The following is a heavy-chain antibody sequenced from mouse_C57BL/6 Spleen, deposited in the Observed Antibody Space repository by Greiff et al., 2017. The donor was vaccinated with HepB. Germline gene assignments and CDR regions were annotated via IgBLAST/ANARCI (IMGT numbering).Heavy chain of an antibody. J-gene: IGHJ4*01. CDR2: INYDGSST. D-gene: IGHD2-4*01. V-gene: IGHV5-16*01. Sequence: EVHLVESAGGLVQPGSSMKLSCTASGFTFSDYYMAWVRQVPEKGLEWVANINYDGSSTYYLDSLKSRFIISRDNAKNILYLQMSSLKSEDTATYYCARGYYDYDGYAMDYWGQGTSVTVSS. CDR1: GFTFSDYY. CDR3: ARGYYDYDGYAMDY.